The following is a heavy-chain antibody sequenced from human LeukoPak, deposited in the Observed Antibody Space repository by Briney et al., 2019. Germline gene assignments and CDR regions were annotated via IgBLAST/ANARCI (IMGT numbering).Heavy chain of an antibody. Sequence: GGSLRLSCAASGFTFSSYGMHWVRQAPGKGLEWVAFIRYDGSNKYYADSVKGRFTISRDNSKNTLYLQMNSLRAEDTAVYYCAKESTMIVVDTFDYWGQRPLVPVPS. V-gene: IGHV3-30*02. D-gene: IGHD3-22*01. CDR2: IRYDGSNK. CDR1: GFTFSSYG. CDR3: AKESTMIVVDTFDY. J-gene: IGHJ4*02.